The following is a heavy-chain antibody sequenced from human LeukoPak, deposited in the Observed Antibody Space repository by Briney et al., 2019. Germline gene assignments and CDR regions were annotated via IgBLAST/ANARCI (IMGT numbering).Heavy chain of an antibody. CDR1: GYTFTGYY. V-gene: IGHV1-2*02. CDR2: INPNSGGT. CDR3: ARAPMGTAPLY. D-gene: IGHD5-18*01. Sequence: ASVKVSCKASGYTFTGYYMHWVRQAPGQGLEWMGWINPNSGGTNYAQKFQGRVTMTRDTSINTAYMEVSSLTSDDTAFYYCARAPMGTAPLYWGQGTLVTVSS. J-gene: IGHJ4*02.